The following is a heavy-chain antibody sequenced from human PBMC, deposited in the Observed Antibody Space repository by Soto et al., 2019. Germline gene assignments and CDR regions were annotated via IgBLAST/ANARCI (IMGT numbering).Heavy chain of an antibody. V-gene: IGHV3-73*02. Sequence: EVQLVESGGGLVQPGGSLKLSCAASGFTFSGSAMHWVRQASGKGLEWVGRIRSKVNSYATAYAASVKGRFTISRDDSKDTAYLQMNSLKTEDTAVYYCTRQGIECSSSSRDMKSFDIWGQGTMVTVSS. D-gene: IGHD6-6*01. CDR1: GFTFSGSA. CDR3: TRQGIECSSSSRDMKSFDI. J-gene: IGHJ3*02. CDR2: IRSKVNSYAT.